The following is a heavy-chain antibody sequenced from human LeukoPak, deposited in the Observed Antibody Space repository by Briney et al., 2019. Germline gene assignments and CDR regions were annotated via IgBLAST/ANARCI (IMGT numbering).Heavy chain of an antibody. V-gene: IGHV3-23*01. CDR2: ISGSGGST. CDR1: GFTFSSYA. CDR3: AREAIIDYGGTHYYYYGMDV. J-gene: IGHJ6*02. Sequence: PGGSLRLSCAASGFTFSSYAMSWVRQAPGKGLEWVSAISGSGGSTYYADSVKGRFTISRDNAKNSLYLQMNTLRAEDTAVYHCAREAIIDYGGTHYYYYGMDVWGQGTTVTVSS. D-gene: IGHD4-23*01.